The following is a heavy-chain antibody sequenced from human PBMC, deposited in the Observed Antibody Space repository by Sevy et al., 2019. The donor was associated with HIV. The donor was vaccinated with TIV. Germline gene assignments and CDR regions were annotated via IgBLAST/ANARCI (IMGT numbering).Heavy chain of an antibody. V-gene: IGHV1-2*02. CDR1: GYTFTGYY. Sequence: ASVKVSCKASGYTFTGYYMHWVRQAPGQGLEWMGWINPNSGGTNYAQKFQGRVTMTRDTSISTAYMELSRLRSDDTAVYYCARDLDVLVGTTDYWGQRTLVTVSS. CDR3: ARDLDVLVGTTDY. CDR2: INPNSGGT. J-gene: IGHJ4*02. D-gene: IGHD2-15*01.